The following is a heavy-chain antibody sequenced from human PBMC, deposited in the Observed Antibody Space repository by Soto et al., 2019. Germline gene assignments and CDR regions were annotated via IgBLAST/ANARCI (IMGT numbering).Heavy chain of an antibody. CDR2: IWYDGSNK. Sequence: QVQLVESGGGVVQPGRSLRLSCAASGFTFSSYGMHWVRQAPGKGLEWVAVIWYDGSNKYYADSVKGRFTISRDNSKNTLYQQINSLRAEDTAVYYCARYQGCSCSISRSWFDPWVQGTLVTVSS. V-gene: IGHV3-33*01. CDR3: ARYQGCSCSISRSWFDP. CDR1: GFTFSSYG. D-gene: IGHD6-13*01. J-gene: IGHJ5*02.